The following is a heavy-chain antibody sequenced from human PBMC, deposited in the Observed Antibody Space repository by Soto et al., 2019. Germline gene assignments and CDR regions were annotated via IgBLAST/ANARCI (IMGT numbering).Heavy chain of an antibody. J-gene: IGHJ5*02. CDR3: ARDQLSNVGRLYNWFDP. Sequence: PSETLSLTCTVSGGSISSYYWSWIRQPPGKGLEWIGYIYYSGSTNYNPSLKSRVTISVDTSKNQFSLKLSSVTAADTAVYYCARDQLSNVGRLYNWFDPWGQGTLVTVSS. CDR1: GGSISSYY. CDR2: IYYSGST. D-gene: IGHD3-10*01. V-gene: IGHV4-59*01.